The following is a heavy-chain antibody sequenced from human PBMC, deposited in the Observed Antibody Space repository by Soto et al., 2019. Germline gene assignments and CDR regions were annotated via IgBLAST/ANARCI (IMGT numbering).Heavy chain of an antibody. CDR1: GGSISSDDYY. J-gene: IGHJ4*02. V-gene: IGHV4-31*03. CDR2: IYYSGYT. Sequence: QVQLQESGPGLVKPSQTLSLTCTVSGGSISSDDYYWSGIRQHPGKGLEWIGYIYYSGYTYYTPSLRSRVTSPVDTSKTRFSLMLCTVTAGVTAAYYYAREPSIWGQGTLVRVPS. CDR3: AREPSI.